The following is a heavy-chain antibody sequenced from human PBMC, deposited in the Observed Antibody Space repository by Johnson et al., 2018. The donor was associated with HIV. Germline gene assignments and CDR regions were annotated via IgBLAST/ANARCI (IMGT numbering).Heavy chain of an antibody. J-gene: IGHJ3*02. Sequence: VQLVESGGGLVQPGGSLRLSCAASGFTVSSHHMTWVRQAPGQGLEWIAYIKQDGGDTYYVDSVKGRFTISSDNAKNSLYLQMNSLRGVDTAVYYCARDTAGGESWLMEKNYAFDIWGQGTMVTVSS. CDR3: ARDTAGGESWLMEKNYAFDI. V-gene: IGHV3-7*03. CDR2: IKQDGGDT. D-gene: IGHD5-18*01. CDR1: GFTVSSHH.